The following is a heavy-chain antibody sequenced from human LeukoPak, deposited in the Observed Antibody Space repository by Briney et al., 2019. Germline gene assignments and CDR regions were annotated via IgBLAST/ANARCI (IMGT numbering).Heavy chain of an antibody. CDR3: ARDRTGYGNYYFDS. J-gene: IGHJ4*02. Sequence: SSVNVSCKAFGDTLRRYAIGWVRQAPGPGIDWTGGIISTYGASNYAQKFQGRVTLTADESANTAYMELRDLRSDDTAVYYCARDRTGYGNYYFDSWGQGTPVMVSS. D-gene: IGHD2/OR15-2a*01. CDR1: GDTLRRYA. V-gene: IGHV1-69*01. CDR2: IISTYGAS.